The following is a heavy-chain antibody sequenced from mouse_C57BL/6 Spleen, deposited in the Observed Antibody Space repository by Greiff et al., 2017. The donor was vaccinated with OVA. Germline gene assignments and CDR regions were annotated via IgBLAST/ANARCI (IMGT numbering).Heavy chain of an antibody. CDR2: IDPENGDT. CDR1: GFNIKDDY. J-gene: IGHJ3*01. Sequence: EVKVVESGAELVRPGASVKLSCTASGFNIKDDYMHWVKQRPEQGLEWIGWIDPENGDTEYASKFQGKATITADTSSNTAYLQLSSLTSEDTAVYYCRGSFAYWGQGTLVTVSA. V-gene: IGHV14-4*01. D-gene: IGHD3-1*01. CDR3: RGSFAY.